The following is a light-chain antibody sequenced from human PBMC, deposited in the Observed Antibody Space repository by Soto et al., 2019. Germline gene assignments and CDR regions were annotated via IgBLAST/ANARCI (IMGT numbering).Light chain of an antibody. CDR1: SSNIGRNT. CDR3: AAWDDTSSSV. CDR2: TND. V-gene: IGLV1-44*01. Sequence: QSVLTQPPSASGTPGQRVIISCSGGSSNIGRNTVNWYQHLPGTAPRLLIYTNDQRPSGVPDRFSGSKSGTSASLAISGLQSEDEADYYCAAWDDTSSSVCGTGTKVTVL. J-gene: IGLJ1*01.